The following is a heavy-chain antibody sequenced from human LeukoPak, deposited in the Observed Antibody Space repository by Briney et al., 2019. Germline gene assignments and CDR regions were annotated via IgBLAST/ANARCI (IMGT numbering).Heavy chain of an antibody. CDR3: ASRRGYCSGGSCSHEPRQVDY. Sequence: SETLSLTCTVSGGSISSGGYYWSWIRQPPGKGLEWIGYIYHSGSTYYNPSLKSRVTISVDRSKNQFSLKLSSVTAADTAVYYCASRRGYCSGGSCSHEPRQVDYWGQGTLVTVSS. D-gene: IGHD2-15*01. J-gene: IGHJ4*02. V-gene: IGHV4-30-2*01. CDR2: IYHSGST. CDR1: GGSISSGGYY.